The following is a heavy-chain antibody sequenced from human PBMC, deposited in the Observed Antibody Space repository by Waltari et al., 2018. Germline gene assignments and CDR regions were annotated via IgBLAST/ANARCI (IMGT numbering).Heavy chain of an antibody. V-gene: IGHV7-4-1*02. J-gene: IGHJ5*02. D-gene: IGHD2-2*01. CDR2: INTNTGNP. CDR3: AREVVPAATIVVNWFDP. Sequence: QVQLVQSGSELKKPGASVKVSCTASGYTFTNYAINWLRQAPGQGLELMGWINTNTGNPTYVQGFTGRFVFSLDTSGSTAYLQINSLKADDTAVYYCAREVVPAATIVVNWFDPWGQGTLVTVSS. CDR1: GYTFTNYA.